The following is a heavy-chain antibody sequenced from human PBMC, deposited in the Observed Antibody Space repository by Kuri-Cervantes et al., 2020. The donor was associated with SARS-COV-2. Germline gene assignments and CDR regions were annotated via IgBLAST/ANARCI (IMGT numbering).Heavy chain of an antibody. CDR1: GFTFSSYW. Sequence: GGSLRLSCAASGFTFSSYWMSGVRQAPGKGLEWVANIKQDGSEKYYVDSVKGRFTISRDNAKNSLYLQMNSLRAEDTAVYYCARDREFIAARIFDYWGQGTLVTVSS. D-gene: IGHD6-6*01. J-gene: IGHJ4*02. V-gene: IGHV3-7*01. CDR2: IKQDGSEK. CDR3: ARDREFIAARIFDY.